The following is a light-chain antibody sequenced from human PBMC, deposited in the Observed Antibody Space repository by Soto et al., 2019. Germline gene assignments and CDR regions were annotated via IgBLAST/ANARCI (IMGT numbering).Light chain of an antibody. CDR2: SAS. CDR1: QGISNY. J-gene: IGKJ1*01. Sequence: DIHMTQSPPSLSASVGDRVTITCRASQGISNYLGWYQQKPGKVPKXLIYSASSLQSGVPSKFSGSGSGTDFTLTIYDLQPDDFATYYCQQYYRYPWTCGQGTKVDIK. V-gene: IGKV1-16*02. CDR3: QQYYRYPWT.